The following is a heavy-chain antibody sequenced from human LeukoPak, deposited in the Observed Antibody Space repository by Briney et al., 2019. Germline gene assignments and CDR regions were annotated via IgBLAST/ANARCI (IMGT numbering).Heavy chain of an antibody. CDR3: ARAQGNGLIDF. J-gene: IGHJ4*02. CDR2: FYYSGST. D-gene: IGHD3/OR15-3a*01. CDR1: DGSITSSSYY. Sequence: SETLSLTCTVSDGSITSSSYYWAWIRQPPGKGLEWIGSFYYSGSTYYNPSLKSRVTISLDTSRNQFSLRLSSVTAADTADYYCARAQGNGLIDFWGQGTLVTVSS. V-gene: IGHV4-39*01.